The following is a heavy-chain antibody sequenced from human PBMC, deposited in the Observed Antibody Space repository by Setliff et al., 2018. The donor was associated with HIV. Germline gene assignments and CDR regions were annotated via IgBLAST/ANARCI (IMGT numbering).Heavy chain of an antibody. CDR3: ARRRCSAASCPDNSWNWLDP. D-gene: IGHD2-15*01. V-gene: IGHV4-59*08. CDR1: GDSISSYY. J-gene: IGHJ5*02. CDR2: IYYGST. Sequence: SETLSLTCTVSGDSISSYYWNWIRQPPGKALEWIGYIYYGSTHYNPSFEGRVTISVDTSKNQFSLKLWSVAAADTAMYYCARRRCSAASCPDNSWNWLDPWGQGTLVTVSS.